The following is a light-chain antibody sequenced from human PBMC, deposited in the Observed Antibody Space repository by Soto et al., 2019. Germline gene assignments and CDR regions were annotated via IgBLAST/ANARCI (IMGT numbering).Light chain of an antibody. J-gene: IGKJ4*01. CDR1: QSVRGY. CDR3: QQRSDWPLT. Sequence: EIVLTQSPATLSLSPGERATLSCRASQSVRGYLAGYQQKPGQAPRLLTYDTSRWATGIPARFSGSGSATDFILTISSLEPEDFAGYYCQQRSDWPLTFGGGTKVEIK. CDR2: DTS. V-gene: IGKV3-11*01.